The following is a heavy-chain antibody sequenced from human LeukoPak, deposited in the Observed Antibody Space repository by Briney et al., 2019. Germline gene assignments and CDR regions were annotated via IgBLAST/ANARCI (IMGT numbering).Heavy chain of an antibody. J-gene: IGHJ4*02. CDR3: ATASHIAVAGFRLKGVFDY. V-gene: IGHV1-24*01. Sequence: GASVKVSCKVSGYTLTELSMHWVRQAPGKGLEWMGGFDPEDGETIYAQKFQGRVTMTEDASTDRAYMELSSLRSEDTAVYYCATASHIAVAGFRLKGVFDYWGQGTLVTVSS. CDR2: FDPEDGET. CDR1: GYTLTELS. D-gene: IGHD6-19*01.